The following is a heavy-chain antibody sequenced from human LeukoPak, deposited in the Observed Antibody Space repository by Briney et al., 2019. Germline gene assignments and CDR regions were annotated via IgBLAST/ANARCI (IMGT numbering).Heavy chain of an antibody. V-gene: IGHV3-23*01. CDR3: ARGPHTNVDYYYYYMDV. CDR1: GFTFSTYA. CDR2: ISGGGDK. Sequence: GGSLRLSCAASGFTFSTYAMSWVRQAPGKGLEWVTTISGGGDKQYADHVKGRFTVSRDDSKNTLYLQMNSLRAEDTAVYFCARGPHTNVDYYYYYMDVWGKGTTVTVSS. D-gene: IGHD1-1*01. J-gene: IGHJ6*03.